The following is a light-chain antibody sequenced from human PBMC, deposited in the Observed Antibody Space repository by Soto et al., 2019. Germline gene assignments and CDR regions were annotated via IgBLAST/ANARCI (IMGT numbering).Light chain of an antibody. CDR3: QQYESFFPLT. Sequence: EITMTQSPATLSSSVGDRVTITCRASQKINSCLAWYQQKPGKAPKLLIYKASNLESGVPSSFSGSGSGTDFTRTIRSLQPDDFATYRCQQYESFFPLTFGGGTKVEI. J-gene: IGKJ4*01. V-gene: IGKV1-5*03. CDR1: QKINSC. CDR2: KAS.